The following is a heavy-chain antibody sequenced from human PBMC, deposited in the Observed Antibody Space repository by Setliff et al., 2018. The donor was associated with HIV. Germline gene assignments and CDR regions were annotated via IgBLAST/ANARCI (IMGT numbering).Heavy chain of an antibody. J-gene: IGHJ5*01. CDR2: INYSGDT. V-gene: IGHV4-34*01. D-gene: IGHD4-17*01. CDR3: VRQHGDYAFGS. Sequence: SETLSLTCAVYGGSFPAYYWNWVRQPPGKGLEWIGEINYSGDTTYNPSLKSRVSIFIDTPKKQFSLKVVSVTAADTAVYYCVRQHGDYAFGSWGQGTLVTVSS. CDR1: GGSFPAYY.